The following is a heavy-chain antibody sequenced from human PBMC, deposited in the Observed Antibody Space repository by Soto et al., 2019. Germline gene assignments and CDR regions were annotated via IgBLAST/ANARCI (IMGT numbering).Heavy chain of an antibody. D-gene: IGHD3-3*01. CDR2: IHSSSSWE. J-gene: IGHJ6*04. CDR1: GFTFSTHS. Sequence: EVQLVESGGGLVQPGGSLKLSCAASGFTFSTHSMNWVRQAPRRGLEWVSYIHSSSSWEVYADSVRGRFTVSRDNAKNSLYLQMSSLRAEDTAVYYCVFDFWLVPTVWGKGTTVTVSS. V-gene: IGHV3-48*01. CDR3: VFDFWLVPTV.